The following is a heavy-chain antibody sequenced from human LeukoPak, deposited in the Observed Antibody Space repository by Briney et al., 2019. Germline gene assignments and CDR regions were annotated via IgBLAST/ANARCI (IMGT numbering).Heavy chain of an antibody. CDR1: GGTFSSYT. J-gene: IGHJ4*02. D-gene: IGHD3-10*01. CDR3: ARDMAWAYYYGSGSAY. Sequence: SVKVSCKASGGTFSSYTISWVRQAPGQGLEWMGRIIPILGIANYAQKFQGRVTITADKSTSTAYMELSSLRSEDTAVYHCARDMAWAYYYGSGSAYWGQGTLVTVSS. V-gene: IGHV1-69*04. CDR2: IIPILGIA.